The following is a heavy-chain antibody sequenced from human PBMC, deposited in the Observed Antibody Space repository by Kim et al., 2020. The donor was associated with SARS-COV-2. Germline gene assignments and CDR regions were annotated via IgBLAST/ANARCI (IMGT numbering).Heavy chain of an antibody. CDR2: ISSSGSTI. J-gene: IGHJ3*02. Sequence: GGSLRLSCAASGFTFSSYEMNWVRQAPGKGLEWVSYISSSGSTIYYADSVKGRFTISRDNAKNSLYLQMNSLRAEDTAVYYCARGGDEGYCSSTSCYVANDAFDIWGQGTMVTVSS. V-gene: IGHV3-48*03. D-gene: IGHD2-2*01. CDR1: GFTFSSYE. CDR3: ARGGDEGYCSSTSCYVANDAFDI.